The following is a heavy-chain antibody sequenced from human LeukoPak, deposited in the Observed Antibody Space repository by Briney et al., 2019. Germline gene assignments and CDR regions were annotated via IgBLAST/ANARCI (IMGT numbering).Heavy chain of an antibody. CDR3: ARTKLWFGELLNGMDV. CDR2: ISYDGSNK. D-gene: IGHD3-10*01. J-gene: IGHJ6*02. CDR1: GFTFSSYG. V-gene: IGHV3-30*03. Sequence: GRSLRLSCAASGFTFSSYGMHWVRQAPGKGLEWVAVISYDGSNKYYADSVKGRFTISRDNSKNTLYLQMNSLRAEDTAVYYCARTKLWFGELLNGMDVWGQGTTVTVSS.